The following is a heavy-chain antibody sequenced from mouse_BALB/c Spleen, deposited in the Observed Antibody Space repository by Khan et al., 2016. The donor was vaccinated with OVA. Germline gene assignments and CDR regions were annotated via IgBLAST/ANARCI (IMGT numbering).Heavy chain of an antibody. CDR2: ISTYSGNT. D-gene: IGHD2-3*01. CDR1: VYTFTDYA. V-gene: IGHV1S137*01. CDR3: ARPAYDGYYDY. J-gene: IGHJ2*01. Sequence: QVQLQQSGPELVRPGVSVKISCKGSVYTFTDYAMYWVKQSHAKSLEWIGLISTYSGNTNYNQKFKGKATMTVDKSSSTAYMELARLTSEDSAIYYCARPAYDGYYDYWGQDTTLTVSS.